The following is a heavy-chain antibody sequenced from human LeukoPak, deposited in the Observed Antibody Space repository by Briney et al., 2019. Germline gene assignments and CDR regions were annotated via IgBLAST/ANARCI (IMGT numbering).Heavy chain of an antibody. CDR2: INPNSGGT. D-gene: IGHD3-22*01. Sequence: GASVKVSCKASGYTFIGYYMHWVRQAPGQGLEWMGWINPNSGGTNYAQKFQGRVTMTRDTSISTAYMELSRLRSDDTAVYYCARVRSYDSSGYFDYWGQGTLVTVSS. J-gene: IGHJ4*02. CDR1: GYTFIGYY. CDR3: ARVRSYDSSGYFDY. V-gene: IGHV1-2*02.